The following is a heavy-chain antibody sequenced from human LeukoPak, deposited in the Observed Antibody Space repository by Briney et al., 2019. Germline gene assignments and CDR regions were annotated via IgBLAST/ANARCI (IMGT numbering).Heavy chain of an antibody. V-gene: IGHV4-4*09. CDR3: ARSPSPYYYDRASYFDY. CDR1: GGSINSYY. J-gene: IGHJ4*02. Sequence: SETLSLTCTVSGGSINSYYWSWIRQPPGKGLEWIGYIYTSGSTNYNPSLKSRVTISVDTSKNQFSLELSSVTAADTAVYYCARSPSPYYYDRASYFDYWGQGTPVTVSS. CDR2: IYTSGST. D-gene: IGHD3-22*01.